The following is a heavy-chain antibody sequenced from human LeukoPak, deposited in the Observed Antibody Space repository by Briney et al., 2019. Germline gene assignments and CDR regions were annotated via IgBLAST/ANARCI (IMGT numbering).Heavy chain of an antibody. Sequence: SETLSLTCTVSGGSISSYYWSWLRQPAGKGLEWIGRIYTSGSTNYNPSLKSRVTMSVDTSKNQFSLKLSSVTAADTAVYYCARGGRGYSYGSTNWFDPWGQGTLVTVSS. CDR3: ARGGRGYSYGSTNWFDP. CDR2: IYTSGST. D-gene: IGHD5-18*01. CDR1: GGSISSYY. V-gene: IGHV4-4*07. J-gene: IGHJ5*02.